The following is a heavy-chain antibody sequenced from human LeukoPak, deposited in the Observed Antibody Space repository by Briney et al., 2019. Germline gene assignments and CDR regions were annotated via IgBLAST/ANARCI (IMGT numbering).Heavy chain of an antibody. CDR1: GGSISNYY. D-gene: IGHD4-17*01. CDR2: IYYSGST. V-gene: IGHV4-39*07. CDR3: ARTTVTTSLVDY. J-gene: IGHJ4*02. Sequence: SETLSLTCTVSGGSISNYYWGWIRQPPGKGLEWVGSIYYSGSTYYNPSLKSRVTISVDTSKNQFSLKLSSVTAADTAVYYCARTTVTTSLVDYWGQGTLVTVSS.